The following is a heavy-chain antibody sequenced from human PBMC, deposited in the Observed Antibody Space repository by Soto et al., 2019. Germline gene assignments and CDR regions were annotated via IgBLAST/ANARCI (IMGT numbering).Heavy chain of an antibody. CDR1: GFTFSTYA. CDR3: AQKGGPTPGNTWFDP. V-gene: IGHV3-23*01. J-gene: IGHJ5*02. Sequence: EVQLLESGGGLVQPGGSLRLSCAASGFTFSTYAMTWVRQAPGKGLEWVSIISGDGGARYYAGSMNGRFTISRSNSKNTMWLQMDSLRSEDTAVYHCAQKGGPTPGNTWFDPWGQGTLVTVSS. CDR2: ISGDGGAR. D-gene: IGHD1-1*01.